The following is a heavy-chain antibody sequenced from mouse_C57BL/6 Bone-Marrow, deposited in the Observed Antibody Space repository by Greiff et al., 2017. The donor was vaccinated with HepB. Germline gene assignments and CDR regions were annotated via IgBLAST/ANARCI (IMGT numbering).Heavy chain of an antibody. CDR3: AREAWLRRRTWFAY. D-gene: IGHD2-2*01. CDR1: GYTFTSYW. J-gene: IGHJ3*01. Sequence: QVQLQQSGAELVKPGASVKLSCKASGYTFTSYWMHWVKQRPGQGLEWIGMIHPNSGSTNYNEKFKSKATLTVDKSSSTAYMQLSSLTSEDSAVYYCAREAWLRRRTWFAYWGQGTLVTVSA. V-gene: IGHV1-64*01. CDR2: IHPNSGST.